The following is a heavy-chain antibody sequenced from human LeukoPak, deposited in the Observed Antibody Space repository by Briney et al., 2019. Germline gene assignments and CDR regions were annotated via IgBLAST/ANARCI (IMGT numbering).Heavy chain of an antibody. CDR3: ARDRSRPSYYYMDV. Sequence: PSETLSLTCTVSGGSISSYYWSWIRQPPGKGLEWIGYIYYSGSTNYNPSLKSRVTISVDTSKNQFSLKLSSVTAADTAVYYCARDRSRPSYYYMDVWGKGTTVTVSS. CDR1: GGSISSYY. V-gene: IGHV4-59*01. D-gene: IGHD6-6*01. J-gene: IGHJ6*03. CDR2: IYYSGST.